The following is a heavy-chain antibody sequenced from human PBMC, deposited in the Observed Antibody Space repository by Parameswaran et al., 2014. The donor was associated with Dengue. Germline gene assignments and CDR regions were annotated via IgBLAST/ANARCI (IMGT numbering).Heavy chain of an antibody. J-gene: IGHJ4*02. CDR3: AHSQTIPYYFDY. CDR2: IYWDDDK. V-gene: IGHV2-5*02. Sequence: WIRQPPGKALEWLALIYWDDDKRYSPSLKSRLTITKDTSKNQVVLTMTNMDPVDTATYYCAHSQTIPYYFDYWGQGTLVTVSS. D-gene: IGHD3-3*01.